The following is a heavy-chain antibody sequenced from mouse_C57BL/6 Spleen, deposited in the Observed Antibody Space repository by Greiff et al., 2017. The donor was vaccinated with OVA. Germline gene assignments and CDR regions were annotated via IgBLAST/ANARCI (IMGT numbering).Heavy chain of an antibody. CDR1: GYTFTDYY. D-gene: IGHD1-1*01. CDR2: IYPGSGNT. J-gene: IGHJ1*03. Sequence: VQLQQSGAELVRPGASVKLSCKASGYTFTDYYINWVKQRPGQGLEWIARIYPGSGNTYYNEKFKGKATLTAEKSSSTAYMQLSSLTSEDSAVYFCARSPLYYGSSYGYCDVWGTGTTVTVSS. V-gene: IGHV1-76*01. CDR3: ARSPLYYGSSYGYCDV.